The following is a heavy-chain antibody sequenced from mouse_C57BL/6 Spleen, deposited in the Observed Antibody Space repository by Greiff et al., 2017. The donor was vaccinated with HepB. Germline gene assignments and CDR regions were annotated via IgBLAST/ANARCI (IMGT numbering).Heavy chain of an antibody. V-gene: IGHV1-50*01. CDR3: AELGLAFEY. CDR1: GYTFTSYW. D-gene: IGHD4-1*01. J-gene: IGHJ2*03. CDR2: IDPSDSYT. Sequence: VQLQQSGAELVKPGASVKLSCKASGYTFTSYWMQWVNQRPGQGLEWIGEIDPSDSYTNYNQKFKGKATLTVDTSSSTAYMQLSSLTSEDSAVYYCAELGLAFEYWGKGTGLTVSS.